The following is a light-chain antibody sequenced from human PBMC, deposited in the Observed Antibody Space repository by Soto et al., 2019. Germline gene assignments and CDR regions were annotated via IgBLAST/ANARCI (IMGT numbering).Light chain of an antibody. V-gene: IGKV3-15*01. Sequence: EIAMTQSPAALSVSSGKRDTLSCLASQSISFNLAWYQQKPGQAPRLLIYIASTRAAGIPARFSGSGSGTEFTLTISSLQSEDSAIYYCQQYNNWPSWTFGQGTKVDIK. J-gene: IGKJ1*01. CDR3: QQYNNWPSWT. CDR1: QSISFN. CDR2: IAS.